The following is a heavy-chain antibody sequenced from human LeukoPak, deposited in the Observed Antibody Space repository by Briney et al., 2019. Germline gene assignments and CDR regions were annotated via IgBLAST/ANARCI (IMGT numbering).Heavy chain of an antibody. CDR1: GFTFSNYG. V-gene: IGHV3-30*03. J-gene: IGHJ5*02. Sequence: GGSLRLSCAASGFTFSNYGMHWVRQAPGKGLEWVAVVSSDGSIDYYADSLRGRFTVSRDNTKNTMFLQFNTLRPEDTAVYYCAREGMGTTFSAWFDPWGQGTLVTVSS. D-gene: IGHD1-7*01. CDR2: VSSDGSID. CDR3: AREGMGTTFSAWFDP.